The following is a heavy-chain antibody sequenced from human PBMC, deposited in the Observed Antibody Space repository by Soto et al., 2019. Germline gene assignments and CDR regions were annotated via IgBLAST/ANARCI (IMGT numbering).Heavy chain of an antibody. CDR2: IYYSGSP. J-gene: IGHJ6*02. CDR1: GGSISSSSYY. D-gene: IGHD6-19*01. V-gene: IGHV4-39*01. Sequence: SETLSLTCTVSGGSISSSSYYWGWIRQPPGKGLEWIGYIYYSGSPYYNPSLKSRVTISVDTSKNQFSLKLSSVTAADTAVYYCAVPAASVAGASGSYYYYGMDVWGQGTTVTVS. CDR3: AVPAASVAGASGSYYYYGMDV.